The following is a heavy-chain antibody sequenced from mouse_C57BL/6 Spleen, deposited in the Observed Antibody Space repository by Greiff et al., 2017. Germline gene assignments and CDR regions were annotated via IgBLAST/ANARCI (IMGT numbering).Heavy chain of an antibody. Sequence: VQLQQPGPELVKPGASVKISCKASGYTFTDYYMHWVKQSHGKSLEWIGDINPNNGGTSYNQKFKGKATLTVDKSSSTAYMELRSLTSEDSAVYYCARSLYYEYDLPWFAYWGQGALVTGYA. CDR1: GYTFTDYY. CDR3: ARSLYYEYDLPWFAY. D-gene: IGHD2-4*01. V-gene: IGHV1-26*01. CDR2: INPNNGGT. J-gene: IGHJ3*01.